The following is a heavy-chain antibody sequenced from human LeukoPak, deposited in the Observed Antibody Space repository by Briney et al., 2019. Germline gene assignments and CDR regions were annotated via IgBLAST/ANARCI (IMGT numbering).Heavy chain of an antibody. CDR2: ITNTGGTT. CDR1: GFTFSSYA. Sequence: GGSLRLSCAASGFTFSSYAMSWVRQAPGKGLEWVSAITNTGGTTYYADSVKGRFTISRDNSKNTLFLQMNSLRAEDTAVYYCVKSTQNFDCWGQGTLVTVSS. J-gene: IGHJ4*02. CDR3: VKSTQNFDC. D-gene: IGHD1-1*01. V-gene: IGHV3-23*01.